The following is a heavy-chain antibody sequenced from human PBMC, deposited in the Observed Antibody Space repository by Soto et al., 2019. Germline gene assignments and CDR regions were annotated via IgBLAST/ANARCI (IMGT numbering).Heavy chain of an antibody. Sequence: QVQLVQSGAEVKKPGASVKVSCKASGYTFTSYDINWVRQATGQGLEWMGWMNPNSGNTGYAQKFQGRVTMTRNTSLSTAYMELSSLRSEDTAVYYCARARRYCSGGSCYFIFDYWGQGTLVTVSS. D-gene: IGHD2-15*01. CDR3: ARARRYCSGGSCYFIFDY. J-gene: IGHJ4*02. CDR2: MNPNSGNT. CDR1: GYTFTSYD. V-gene: IGHV1-8*01.